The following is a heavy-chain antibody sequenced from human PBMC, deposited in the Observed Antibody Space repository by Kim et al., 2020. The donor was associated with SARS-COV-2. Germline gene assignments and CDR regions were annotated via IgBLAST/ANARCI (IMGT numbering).Heavy chain of an antibody. CDR3: AKGSSGPGSHYRVGYFDY. D-gene: IGHD3-10*01. Sequence: GGSLRLSCAASGFSFSSYAMSWVRQAPGKGLEWVSAISTSGGGTYFADSVQGRFTISRDNSKNTLYLHMNSLRAEDTAVYYCAKGSSGPGSHYRVGYFDYWGQGSLVTVSS. J-gene: IGHJ4*02. V-gene: IGHV3-23*01. CDR1: GFSFSSYA. CDR2: ISTSGGGT.